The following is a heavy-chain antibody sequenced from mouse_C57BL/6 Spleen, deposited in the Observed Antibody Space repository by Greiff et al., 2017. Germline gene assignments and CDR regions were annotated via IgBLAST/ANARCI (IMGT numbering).Heavy chain of an antibody. CDR3: ARRDYSNFYAMDY. CDR1: GYAFSSSW. CDR2: IYPGDGDT. V-gene: IGHV1-82*01. Sequence: VQLVESGPELVKPGASVKISCKASGYAFSSSWMNWVKQRPGKGLEWIGRIYPGDGDTNYNGKFKGKATLTADKSSSTAYMQLSSLTSEDSAVYFCARRDYSNFYAMDYWGQGTSVTVSS. D-gene: IGHD2-5*01. J-gene: IGHJ4*01.